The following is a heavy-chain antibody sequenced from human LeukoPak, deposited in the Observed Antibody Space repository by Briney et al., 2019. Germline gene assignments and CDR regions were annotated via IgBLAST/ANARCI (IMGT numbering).Heavy chain of an antibody. CDR3: ARDPQGGTLVRGVIKYYYYAMDV. CDR1: GGTFSSYA. V-gene: IGHV1-69*06. Sequence: SVKVSCKASGGTFSSYAISWVRQTPGQGVEWMGGIIPIFGTANYAQKFQGRVTITADKSTSTAYMELSSLRSEDTAVYYCARDPQGGTLVRGVIKYYYYAMDVWGKGTTVTVSS. J-gene: IGHJ6*04. D-gene: IGHD3-10*01. CDR2: IIPIFGTA.